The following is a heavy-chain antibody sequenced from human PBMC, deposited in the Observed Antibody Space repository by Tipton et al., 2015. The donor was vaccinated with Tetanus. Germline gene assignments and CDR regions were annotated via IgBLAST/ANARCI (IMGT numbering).Heavy chain of an antibody. CDR3: ARAGFGVVNVDY. Sequence: TLSLTCTVSGGSVSSGSYYWSWIRQPPGKGLEWIGYIYYSGSTNYNPSLKSRVTISVDTSKNQFSLKLSSVTAADTAVYYCARAGFGVVNVDYWGQGTLVTVSS. D-gene: IGHD3-3*01. J-gene: IGHJ4*02. V-gene: IGHV4-61*01. CDR1: GGSVSSGSYY. CDR2: IYYSGST.